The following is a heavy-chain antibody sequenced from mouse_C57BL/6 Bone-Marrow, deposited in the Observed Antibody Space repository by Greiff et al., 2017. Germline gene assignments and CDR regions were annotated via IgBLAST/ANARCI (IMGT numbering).Heavy chain of an antibody. CDR2: IRSKSSNYAT. CDR1: GFTFNTYA. Sequence: DVMLVESGGGLVQPKGSLKLSCAASGFTFNTYAMHWVRQAPGKGLEWVARIRSKSSNYATYYADSVKDRFTISRDTSQNMLYLQLNNLNTEDTAMYYCVRDPDLYYAMDYWGQGTSVTVSS. CDR3: VRDPDLYYAMDY. J-gene: IGHJ4*01. V-gene: IGHV10-3*01.